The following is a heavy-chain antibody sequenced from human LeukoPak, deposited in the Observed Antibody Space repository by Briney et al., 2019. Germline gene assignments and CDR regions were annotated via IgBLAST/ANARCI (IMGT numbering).Heavy chain of an antibody. CDR3: ARVLNYYDSSGYYFSY. D-gene: IGHD3-22*01. Sequence: PGGSLRLSCAASGFRFSSYGMHWVRQAPGKGLEWVGVISYDGSNKYYADSVKGRFTISRDNSKNTLYLQMNSLRAEDTAVYYCARVLNYYDSSGYYFSYWGQGTLVTVSS. V-gene: IGHV3-30*19. CDR2: ISYDGSNK. J-gene: IGHJ4*02. CDR1: GFRFSSYG.